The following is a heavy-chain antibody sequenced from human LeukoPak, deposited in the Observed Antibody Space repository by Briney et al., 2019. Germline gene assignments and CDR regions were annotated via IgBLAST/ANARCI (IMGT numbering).Heavy chain of an antibody. J-gene: IGHJ4*02. CDR3: AKEVSFGGVIVYYFDY. CDR1: GFTFSSYG. CDR2: ISGSGGST. V-gene: IGHV3-23*01. D-gene: IGHD3-16*02. Sequence: EGSLRLSCAASGFTFSSYGMSWVRQAPGKGLEWVSAISGSGGSTYYADSVKGRFTISRDNSKNTLYLQMNSLRAEDTAVYYCAKEVSFGGVIVYYFDYWGQGTLVTVSS.